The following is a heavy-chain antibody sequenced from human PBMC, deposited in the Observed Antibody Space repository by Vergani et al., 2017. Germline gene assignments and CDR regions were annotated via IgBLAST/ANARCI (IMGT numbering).Heavy chain of an antibody. CDR1: GYTPTELS. CDR3: ATELRVGGPLFPDAFDI. J-gene: IGHJ3*02. Sequence: QVQLVQSGAEVKKPGASVKVSCKVSGYTPTELSMHWVRQAPGKGLEWMGGFDPEDGETIYAQKFQGRVTMTEDTATDTAYMELSSLRSEDTAVYYCATELRVGGPLFPDAFDIWGQGTMVTVSS. V-gene: IGHV1-24*01. CDR2: FDPEDGET. D-gene: IGHD2-15*01.